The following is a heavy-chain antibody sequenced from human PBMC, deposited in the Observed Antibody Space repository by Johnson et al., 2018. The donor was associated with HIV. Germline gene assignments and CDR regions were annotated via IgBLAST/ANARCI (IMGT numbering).Heavy chain of an antibody. CDR1: GFTFDNYG. V-gene: IGHV3-20*04. Sequence: VQLVESGGGVVRPGGSLRLSCAASGFTFDNYGVSWVRQAPGKGLEWVSGINWNGGSTGYGDSVKGRFTISRDNAKNSLYLQMNSLRAEETALYYCARGLRGYSYIDIWGQGTMVTVSS. J-gene: IGHJ3*02. CDR3: ARGLRGYSYIDI. D-gene: IGHD5-18*01. CDR2: INWNGGST.